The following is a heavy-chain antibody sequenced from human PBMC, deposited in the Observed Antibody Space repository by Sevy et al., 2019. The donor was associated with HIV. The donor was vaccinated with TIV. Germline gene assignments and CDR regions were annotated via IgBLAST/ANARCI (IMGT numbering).Heavy chain of an antibody. V-gene: IGHV3-21*01. J-gene: IGHJ3*02. CDR3: ARDRAIFGVTPDAFDI. CDR1: GFTFSSYS. CDR2: ISSSSSYI. D-gene: IGHD3-3*01. Sequence: GGSLRLSCAASGFTFSSYSMNWVRQAPGKGLEWVSSISSSSSYIYYEDSVKGRFTISRDNAKNSLYLQMNSLRAEDTAVYYCARDRAIFGVTPDAFDIWGQGTMVTVSS.